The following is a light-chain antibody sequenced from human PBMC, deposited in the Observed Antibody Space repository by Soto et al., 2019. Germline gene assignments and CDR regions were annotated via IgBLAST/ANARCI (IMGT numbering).Light chain of an antibody. V-gene: IGLV2-8*01. CDR3: SSYAGSNNLV. Sequence: QSALTQPPSASGSLGQSVTISCTGTSSDVGGYNYVSWYQQHPGKAPKLLIYDVSQRPSGVPDRFSGSKSGNTASLTVSWIQAEDEADYYCSSYAGSNNLVFGTGTKLTVL. J-gene: IGLJ1*01. CDR1: SSDVGGYNY. CDR2: DVS.